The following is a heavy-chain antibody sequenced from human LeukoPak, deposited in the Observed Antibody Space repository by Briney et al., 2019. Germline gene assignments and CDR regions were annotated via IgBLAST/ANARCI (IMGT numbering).Heavy chain of an antibody. CDR1: GYTFTGYY. V-gene: IGHV1-2*02. D-gene: IGHD3-3*01. CDR2: INPNSGGT. CDR3: AREVGVTVFGVAQYDY. J-gene: IGHJ4*02. Sequence: ASVKVSCKASGYTFTGYYMHWVRQAPGQGLEWMGWINPNSGGTNYAQKFQGRVTMTRDTSISTAYMELSRLRSDDTAVYYCAREVGVTVFGVAQYDYWGQGTLVTVSS.